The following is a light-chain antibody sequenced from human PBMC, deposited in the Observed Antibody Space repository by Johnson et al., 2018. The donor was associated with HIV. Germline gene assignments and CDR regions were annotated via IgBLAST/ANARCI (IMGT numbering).Light chain of an antibody. Sequence: QSVLSQPPSVSSAPGRRVTVSCSGRSSNIGDHSVSWFQHLPGAAPKLLIYDNDRRPSGVPDRFSGSKSAASATLDITRLQSGDEVDYYCATWDASLSANVFGPGTKVTVL. CDR1: SSNIGDHS. J-gene: IGLJ1*01. CDR3: ATWDASLSANV. CDR2: DND. V-gene: IGLV1-51*02.